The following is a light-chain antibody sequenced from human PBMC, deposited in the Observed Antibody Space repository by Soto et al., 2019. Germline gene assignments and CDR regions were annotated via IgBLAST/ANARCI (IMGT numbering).Light chain of an antibody. CDR2: KAS. CDR1: QSIRSW. Sequence: DIQMTQSPSTLSASVGDRVTITCRASQSIRSWLAWYQQKPGKAPKLLIYKASTLESGVPSRFSGGGSGTEFTLAISSLQPDDFATYHCQQYFSYPYTFGQGTKLEIK. J-gene: IGKJ2*01. CDR3: QQYFSYPYT. V-gene: IGKV1-5*03.